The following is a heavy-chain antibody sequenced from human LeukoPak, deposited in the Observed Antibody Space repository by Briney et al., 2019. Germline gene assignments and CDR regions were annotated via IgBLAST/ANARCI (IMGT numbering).Heavy chain of an antibody. CDR2: INHSGST. J-gene: IGHJ5*02. V-gene: IGHV4-34*01. CDR1: GGSFSGYY. D-gene: IGHD2/OR15-2a*01. Sequence: SETLSLTCAVYGGSFSGYYWSWIRQPPGKGLEWIGEINHSGSTNYNPSLKGRVTISVDTSKNQFSLKLSSVTAADTAVYYCARLGENIAPAPFDPWGRGTLVTVSS. CDR3: ARLGENIAPAPFDP.